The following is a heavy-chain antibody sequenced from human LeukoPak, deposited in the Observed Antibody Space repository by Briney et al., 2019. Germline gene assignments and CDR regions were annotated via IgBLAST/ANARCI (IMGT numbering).Heavy chain of an antibody. J-gene: IGHJ4*02. CDR1: GVTFSSYW. CDR3: ARGRRGYSYGSRPDY. CDR2: INSDGSST. Sequence: GGSLRLSCAASGVTFSSYWMHLVRQAPGKGLVWVSRINSDGSSTSYADSVKGRFTISRDNAKNTLYLQMNSLRAEDTAVYYCARGRRGYSYGSRPDYRGQGTLVTVSS. V-gene: IGHV3-74*01. D-gene: IGHD5-18*01.